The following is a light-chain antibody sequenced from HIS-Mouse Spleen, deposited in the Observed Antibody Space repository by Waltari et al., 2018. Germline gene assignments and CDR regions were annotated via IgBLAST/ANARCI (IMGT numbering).Light chain of an antibody. J-gene: IGKJ2*01. CDR2: DAS. CDR3: QQYDNLPYT. V-gene: IGKV1-33*01. CDR1: QDSSNY. Sequence: IQMTQSPSSLSASVGDRVTITCQASQDSSNYLNWYNQKPGNAPKLMIYDASNLETGVPTRFSGRGSGTDYTFTISSLQPEDIATYYCQQYDNLPYTFGQGTKLEIK.